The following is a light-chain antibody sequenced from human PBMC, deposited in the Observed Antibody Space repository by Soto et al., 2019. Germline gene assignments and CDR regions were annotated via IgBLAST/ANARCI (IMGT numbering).Light chain of an antibody. CDR1: KNIYYN. CDR3: LQYHNLWA. V-gene: IGKV3-15*01. J-gene: IGKJ1*01. CDR2: RAS. Sequence: ILMTQSPATQSVSPGQSATLSCRSSKNIYYNVAWYQQRPGQSPSLLIYRASTRAAGVPARFSGSVSGTAFTLTVSRLQAEDFTVYSCLQYHNLWAFGQGTKVEI.